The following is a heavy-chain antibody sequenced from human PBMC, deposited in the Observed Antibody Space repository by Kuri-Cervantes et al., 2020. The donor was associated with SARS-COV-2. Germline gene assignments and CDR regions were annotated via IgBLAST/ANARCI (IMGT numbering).Heavy chain of an antibody. CDR2: ISAYNGNT. CDR3: ASRPYSSGWYEGIDY. J-gene: IGHJ4*02. V-gene: IGHV1-18*01. Sequence: ASVKVSCKDSGYTFTSYGNSWVRQAPGQGLEWMGWISAYNGNTNYAQKLQGRVTMTTDTSTSTAYMELRSLRSDDTAVYYCASRPYSSGWYEGIDYWGQGTLVTVSS. D-gene: IGHD6-19*01. CDR1: GYTFTSYG.